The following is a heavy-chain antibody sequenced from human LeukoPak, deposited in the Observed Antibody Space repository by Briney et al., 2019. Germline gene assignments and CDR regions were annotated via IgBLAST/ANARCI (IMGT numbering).Heavy chain of an antibody. CDR3: ARASYRYSYGVYY. V-gene: IGHV1-8*01. D-gene: IGHD5-18*01. CDR1: GYTFTSYD. J-gene: IGHJ4*02. CDR2: MNPNSSNT. Sequence: ASVKVSCKASGYTFTSYDINWVRQPTGQGLEWMGRMNPNSSNTGYAHKFQGRVTMTRNTSISTAYMEMSSLRSEDTAVYYGARASYRYSYGVYYWGQGTLVTVSS.